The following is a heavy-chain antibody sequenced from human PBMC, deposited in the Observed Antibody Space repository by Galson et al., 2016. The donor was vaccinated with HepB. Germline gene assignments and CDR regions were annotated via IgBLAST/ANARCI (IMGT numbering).Heavy chain of an antibody. CDR2: IKSKTDGGTT. V-gene: IGHV3-15*01. D-gene: IGHD3-22*01. Sequence: SLRLSCAASGFTFSKAWMSWVRQAPGKGLEWVGRIKSKTDGGTTDYAAPVKGRFTISRDDSKNTLYLQMNSLKTEDSAVYYCTTVLGSYHDSSGYYYGDDCWGQGTLGTVSS. J-gene: IGHJ4*02. CDR1: GFTFSKAW. CDR3: TTVLGSYHDSSGYYYGDDC.